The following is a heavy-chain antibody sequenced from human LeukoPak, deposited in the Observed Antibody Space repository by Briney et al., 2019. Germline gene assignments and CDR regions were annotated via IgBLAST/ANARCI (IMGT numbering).Heavy chain of an antibody. CDR1: GGSISSYY. CDR3: ARSPPPAAVAAFHYFDY. Sequence: SEALSLTCTVSGGSISSYYWSWIRQPAGKGLEWIGRIYTSGSTNYNPSLKSRVTISVDTSKNQFSLKLSSVTAADTAVYYCARSPPPAAVAAFHYFDYWGQGTLVTVSS. CDR2: IYTSGST. V-gene: IGHV4-4*07. J-gene: IGHJ4*02. D-gene: IGHD6-19*01.